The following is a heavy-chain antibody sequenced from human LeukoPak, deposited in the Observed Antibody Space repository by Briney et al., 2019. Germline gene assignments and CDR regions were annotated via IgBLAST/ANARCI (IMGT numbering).Heavy chain of an antibody. J-gene: IGHJ5*02. CDR2: ISSSGSTI. CDR1: GFTFSDYY. V-gene: IGHV3-11*01. D-gene: IGHD5-24*01. Sequence: TGGSLRLSCAASGFTFSDYYMSWIRQAPGKRLEWVSYISSSGSTIYYADSVKGRFTISRDNAKNSLYLQMNSLRAEDTAVYYCARERERSDWFDPWGQGTLVTVSS. CDR3: ARERERSDWFDP.